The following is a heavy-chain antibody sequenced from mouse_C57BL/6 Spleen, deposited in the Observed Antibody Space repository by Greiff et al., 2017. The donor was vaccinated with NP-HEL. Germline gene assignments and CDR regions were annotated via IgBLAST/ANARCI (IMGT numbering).Heavy chain of an antibody. J-gene: IGHJ4*01. V-gene: IGHV5-17*01. CDR2: ISSGSSTI. CDR3: ARDGYPRGDY. Sequence: EVQVVESGGGLVKPGGSLKLSCAASGFTFSDYGMHWVRQAPEKGLEWVAYISSGSSTIYYADTVKGRFTISRDNAKNTLFLQMTSLRSEDTAMYYCARDGYPRGDYWGQGTSVTVSS. D-gene: IGHD2-3*01. CDR1: GFTFSDYG.